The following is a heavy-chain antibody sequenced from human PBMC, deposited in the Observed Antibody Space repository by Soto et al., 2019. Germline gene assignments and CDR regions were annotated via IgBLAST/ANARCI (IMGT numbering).Heavy chain of an antibody. D-gene: IGHD3-3*01. V-gene: IGHV4-34*01. J-gene: IGHJ6*03. CDR3: ARETYYDFWSGHINYMDV. Sequence: SETLSLTCAVYGGSFSGYYWSWIRQPPGKGLEWIGEINHSGSTNYNPSLKSRVTISVDTSKNQFSLKLSSVTAADTAVYYCARETYYDFWSGHINYMDVWGKGTTVTVSS. CDR1: GGSFSGYY. CDR2: INHSGST.